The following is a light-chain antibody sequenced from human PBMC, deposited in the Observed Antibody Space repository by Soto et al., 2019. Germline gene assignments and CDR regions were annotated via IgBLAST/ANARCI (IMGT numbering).Light chain of an antibody. Sequence: IVFTQSPGTLSLSPGERATLSCRASQSVPRSYLAWYQQKPGQAPRLLIYGASTRATGIPARFSGSGSGTEFTLTISSLQSEDFAVYYCQQYNNWPPWTFGQGTKVDIK. J-gene: IGKJ1*01. CDR1: QSVPRSY. CDR3: QQYNNWPPWT. CDR2: GAS. V-gene: IGKV3-15*01.